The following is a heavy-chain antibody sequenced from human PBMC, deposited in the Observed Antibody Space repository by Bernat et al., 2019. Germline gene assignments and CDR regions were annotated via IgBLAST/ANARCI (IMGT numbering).Heavy chain of an antibody. CDR1: GFTFSSYW. CDR2: IKQDGSEK. J-gene: IGHJ6*02. V-gene: IGHV3-7*03. CDR3: ARATIAVAGTPPDYYYGMDV. Sequence: EVQLVESGGGLVQPGGSLRLSCAASGFTFSSYWMSWVRQAPGKGLEWVANIKQDGSEKYYVDCVKGRFTSSRDNAKNSLYLQMNSLRAEDTAVYYCARATIAVAGTPPDYYYGMDVWGQGTTVTVSS. D-gene: IGHD6-19*01.